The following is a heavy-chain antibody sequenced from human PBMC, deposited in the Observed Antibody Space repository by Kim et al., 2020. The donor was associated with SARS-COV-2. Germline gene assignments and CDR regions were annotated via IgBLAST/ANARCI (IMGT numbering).Heavy chain of an antibody. CDR2: INPSGGST. D-gene: IGHD4-4*01. J-gene: IGHJ6*02. V-gene: IGHV1-46*01. CDR1: GYTFTSYY. Sequence: ASVKVSCKASGYTFTSYYMHWVRQAPGQGLEWMGIINPSGGSTSYAQKFQGRVTMTRDTSTSTVYMELSSLRSEDTAVYYCARDQTMTTVTTGRYYYYYGMDVWGQGTTVTVSS. CDR3: ARDQTMTTVTTGRYYYYYGMDV.